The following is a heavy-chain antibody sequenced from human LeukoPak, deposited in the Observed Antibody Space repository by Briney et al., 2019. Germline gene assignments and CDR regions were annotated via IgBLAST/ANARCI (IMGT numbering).Heavy chain of an antibody. D-gene: IGHD2-2*01. CDR2: INPNSGAT. CDR3: ARDGDVVADVNWFDP. Sequence: ASVKVSCKASGYTFTDYYMHWVRQAPGQGPEWMGWINPNSGATKYAQKFQGRVSMTRDTSISTAYMDLSRLTSDDAAVYYCARDGDVVADVNWFDPWGQGTLVTVSS. J-gene: IGHJ5*02. V-gene: IGHV1-2*02. CDR1: GYTFTDYY.